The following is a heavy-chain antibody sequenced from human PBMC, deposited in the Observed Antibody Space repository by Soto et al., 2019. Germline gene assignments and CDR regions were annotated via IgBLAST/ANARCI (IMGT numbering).Heavy chain of an antibody. V-gene: IGHV1-3*01. CDR3: AAGGHCSGGSCFNNWFDP. CDR2: INAGNGNT. D-gene: IGHD2-15*01. J-gene: IGHJ5*02. CDR1: GYTFTSYA. Sequence: ASVKVSCKASGYTFTSYAMHWVRQAAGQRLEWMGWINAGNGNTKYSQKFQGRVTITRDTSASTAYMELSSLRSEDTAVYYCAAGGHCSGGSCFNNWFDPWGQGTLVTVSS.